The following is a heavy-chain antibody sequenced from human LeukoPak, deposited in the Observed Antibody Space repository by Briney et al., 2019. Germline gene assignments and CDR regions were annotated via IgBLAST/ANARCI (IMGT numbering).Heavy chain of an antibody. CDR2: ISSSSSYI. J-gene: IGHJ3*02. CDR1: GFTFSSYS. Sequence: GGSLRLSCAASGFTFSSYSMNWVRQAPGKGLEWVSSISSSSSYIYYADSVKGRFTISRDNAKNSLYLQMNSLRAEDTAVYYCARENGGNYNAKDAFDIWGQGTMVTVSS. V-gene: IGHV3-21*01. CDR3: ARENGGNYNAKDAFDI. D-gene: IGHD4/OR15-4a*01.